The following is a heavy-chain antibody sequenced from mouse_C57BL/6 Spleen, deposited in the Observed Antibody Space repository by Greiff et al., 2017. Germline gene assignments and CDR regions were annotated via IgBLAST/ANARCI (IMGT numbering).Heavy chain of an antibody. J-gene: IGHJ4*01. D-gene: IGHD2-5*01. V-gene: IGHV1-54*01. CDR2: INPGSGGT. CDR1: GYAFTNYL. Sequence: VQLQQSGAELVRPGTSVKVSCKASGYAFTNYLIEWVKQRPGQGLEWIGVINPGSGGTNYNEQFKGKATLTADKSSSTAYMQLISLTSENSAVYFCERRGYSNSYAMDYWGQGTSVTVSS. CDR3: ERRGYSNSYAMDY.